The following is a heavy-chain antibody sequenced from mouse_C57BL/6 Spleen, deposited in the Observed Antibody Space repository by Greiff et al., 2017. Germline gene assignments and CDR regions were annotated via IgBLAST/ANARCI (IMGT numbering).Heavy chain of an antibody. Sequence: QVQLKQSGAELVKPGASVKVSCKASGYTFTSYWMHWVKQRPGQGLEWIGRIHPSDSDTNYNQKFKGKATLTVDKSSSTAYMQLSSLTSEDSAVYYCAMGGDYGWYFDVWGTGTTVTVSS. CDR1: GYTFTSYW. J-gene: IGHJ1*03. V-gene: IGHV1-74*01. CDR3: AMGGDYGWYFDV. CDR2: IHPSDSDT. D-gene: IGHD2-4*01.